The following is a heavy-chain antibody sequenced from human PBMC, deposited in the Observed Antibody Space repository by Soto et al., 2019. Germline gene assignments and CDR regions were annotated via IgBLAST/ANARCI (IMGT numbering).Heavy chain of an antibody. J-gene: IGHJ4*02. Sequence: GGSLRLSCAASGFTFSSYSMNWVRQAPGKGLEWVSYISSSSSTIYYADSVKGRFTISRDNAKNSLYLQMNSLRAEDTAVYYCARVWFLRFVPTLLDYWGQGTLVTVSS. CDR2: ISSSSSTI. V-gene: IGHV3-48*01. CDR1: GFTFSSYS. D-gene: IGHD3-3*01. CDR3: ARVWFLRFVPTLLDY.